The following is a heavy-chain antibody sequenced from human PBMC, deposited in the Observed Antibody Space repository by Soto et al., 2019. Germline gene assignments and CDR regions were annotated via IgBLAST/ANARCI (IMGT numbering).Heavy chain of an antibody. CDR2: IIPILGTG. Sequence: QVQLVQSGPEVKKSGSSVKVSCKISGGTFTTDTISWLRRAPGQGLEWMGRIIPILGTGNYAQKFQGRVTITEDKSTNTGYMELSSLTSEETAVYYWSREEGSYNMGTFPFSYLDVWGNGTTVTVSS. V-gene: IGHV1-69*08. CDR3: SREEGSYNMGTFPFSYLDV. CDR1: GGTFTTDT. J-gene: IGHJ6*03. D-gene: IGHD3-10*01.